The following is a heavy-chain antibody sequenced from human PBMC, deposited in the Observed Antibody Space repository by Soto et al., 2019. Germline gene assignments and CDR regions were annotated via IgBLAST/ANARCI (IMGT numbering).Heavy chain of an antibody. CDR3: ARVARWGTTVTYYYYYGMDV. CDR2: IYYSGST. J-gene: IGHJ6*02. V-gene: IGHV4-30-4*01. CDR1: GGSISSGDYY. D-gene: IGHD4-4*01. Sequence: SSETLSLTCTVSGGSISSGDYYWSWIRQPPGKGLEWIGYIYYSGSTYYNPSLKSRVTISVDTSKNQFSLKLSSVTAADTAVYYCARVARWGTTVTYYYYYGMDVWGQGTTVTVSS.